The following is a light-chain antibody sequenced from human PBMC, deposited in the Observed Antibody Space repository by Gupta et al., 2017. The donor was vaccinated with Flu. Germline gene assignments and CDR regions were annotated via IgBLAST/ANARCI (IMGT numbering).Light chain of an antibody. Sequence: QTVVTQEPSFSVSPGGTVTLTCSLSSGSVSTSYYPSWYQQTPGQAPRTLIYSTNTRSSGVPDRFSGSILGNEAALTITGAQADDESDYYCVLYMGSGIWVFGGGTKLTVL. CDR2: STN. CDR1: SGSVSTSYY. CDR3: VLYMGSGIWV. J-gene: IGLJ3*02. V-gene: IGLV8-61*01.